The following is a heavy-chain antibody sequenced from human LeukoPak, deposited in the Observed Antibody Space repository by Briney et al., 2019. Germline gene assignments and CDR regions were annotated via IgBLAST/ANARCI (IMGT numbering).Heavy chain of an antibody. V-gene: IGHV3-23*01. CDR3: AKDLDSGSTPCYFDY. CDR2: ISGSGGST. D-gene: IGHD3-10*01. Sequence: SYAMSWVRQAPGKGLEWVSAISGSGGSTYYADSVKGRFTISRDNSKNRLYVQMNSLRAEDTAVYYCAKDLDSGSTPCYFDYWGQGTLVTVSS. CDR1: SYA. J-gene: IGHJ4*02.